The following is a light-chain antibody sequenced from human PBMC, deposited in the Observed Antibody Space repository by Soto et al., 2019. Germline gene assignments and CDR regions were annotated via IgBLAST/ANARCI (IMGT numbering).Light chain of an antibody. J-gene: IGKJ5*01. CDR1: QSLLYNNTYNY. V-gene: IGKV2-28*01. CDR2: FGS. CDR3: MQALQSLT. Sequence: EILMTQSPLTLPFTPGEPASISCRSSQSLLYNNTYNYLDWYVQKPGQSPQLLIYFGSNRAPGVPDRFSGSGSGTDFTLKINRVEAEDVGTYYCMQALQSLTFGQGTRLEIK.